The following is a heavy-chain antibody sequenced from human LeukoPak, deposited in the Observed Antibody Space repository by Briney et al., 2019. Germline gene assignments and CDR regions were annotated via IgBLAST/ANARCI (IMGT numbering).Heavy chain of an antibody. CDR2: ISYDGSNK. V-gene: IGHV3-30*03. Sequence: GRSLRLSCAASGFTFSSYGMHWVRQAPGKGLEWVAVISYDGSNKYYADSVKGRFTISRDNSKNTLYLQMNSLRAEDTAVYYCARRAYYDFWSGYCDYWGQGTLVTVSS. CDR3: ARRAYYDFWSGYCDY. J-gene: IGHJ4*02. D-gene: IGHD3-3*01. CDR1: GFTFSSYG.